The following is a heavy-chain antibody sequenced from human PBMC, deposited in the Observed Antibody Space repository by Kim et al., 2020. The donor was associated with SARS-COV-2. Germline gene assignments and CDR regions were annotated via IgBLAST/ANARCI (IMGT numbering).Heavy chain of an antibody. CDR3: ASEQQSYYYGMDV. CDR2: ISSSSSYI. J-gene: IGHJ6*02. V-gene: IGHV3-21*01. CDR1: GFTFSSYS. Sequence: GGSLRLSCAASGFTFSSYSMNWVRQAPGKGLEWVSSISSSSSYIYYADSVKGRFTISRDNAKNSLYLQMNSLRAEDTAVYYCASEQQSYYYGMDVWGQGTTVTVSS. D-gene: IGHD6-13*01.